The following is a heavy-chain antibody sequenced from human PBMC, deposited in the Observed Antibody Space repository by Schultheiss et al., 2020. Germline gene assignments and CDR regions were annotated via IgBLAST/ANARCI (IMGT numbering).Heavy chain of an antibody. D-gene: IGHD3-10*01. V-gene: IGHV3-23*01. CDR3: ARFGELNHEYFQH. CDR1: GFTFSSYA. Sequence: GGSLRLSCAASGFTFSSYAMSWVRQAPGKGLEWVSAISGSGGSTYYADSVKGRLTISRDNAKKSLYLQMNSLRAEDTAVYYCARFGELNHEYFQHWGQGTLVTVSS. J-gene: IGHJ1*01. CDR2: ISGSGGST.